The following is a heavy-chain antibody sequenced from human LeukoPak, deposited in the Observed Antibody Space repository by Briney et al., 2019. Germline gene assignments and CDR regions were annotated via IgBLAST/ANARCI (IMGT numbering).Heavy chain of an antibody. CDR1: GFSLSTSGVG. CDR3: AHSGKSLLWFGESLSYSYYFDY. D-gene: IGHD3-10*01. J-gene: IGHJ4*02. CDR2: IYWDDDK. V-gene: IGHV2-5*02. Sequence: SGPTLVKPTQTLTLTCTFSGFSLSTSGVGVGWIRQPPGKALEWLALIYWDDDKRYSPSLKSRLTITKDTSKNQVVLTMTNMDPVDTATYYCAHSGKSLLWFGESLSYSYYFDYWGQGTLVTVSS.